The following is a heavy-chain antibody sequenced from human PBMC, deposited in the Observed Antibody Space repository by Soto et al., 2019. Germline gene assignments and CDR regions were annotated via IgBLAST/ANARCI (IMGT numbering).Heavy chain of an antibody. V-gene: IGHV3-33*01. CDR1: GFTFSNYG. D-gene: IGHD3-10*01. CDR3: ARDIWFERSKCLDY. Sequence: QVHLVASGGGVVQPGRSLRLSCVASGFTFSNYGMHWVRQAPGKGLEWVAVIWYDGSKTYYADSVKGRFTISKDNSKNTLYLQMNSLRAEDTAIYYCARDIWFERSKCLDYGGQGTLVTVSS. CDR2: IWYDGSKT. J-gene: IGHJ4*02.